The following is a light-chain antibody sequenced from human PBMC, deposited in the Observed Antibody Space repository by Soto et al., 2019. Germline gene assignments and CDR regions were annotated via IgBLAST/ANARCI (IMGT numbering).Light chain of an antibody. J-gene: IGLJ1*01. CDR1: IRDVGGHYY. CDR3: CSYAGSCTLNV. CDR2: DVS. Sequence: QSGLTQPRPVCGYPGQAVTISCTGTIRDVGGHYYVSWYQQHPGKAPKLMIYDVSKRPSGVPDRFSGSKSGNTASLTISGLQAEDEADYYCCSYAGSCTLNVFGTGTKVTGL. V-gene: IGLV2-11*01.